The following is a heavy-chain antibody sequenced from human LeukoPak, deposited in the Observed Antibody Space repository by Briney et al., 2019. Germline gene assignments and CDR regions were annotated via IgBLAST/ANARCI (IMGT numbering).Heavy chain of an antibody. CDR2: ISSSGSTI. D-gene: IGHD3-10*02. Sequence: GGSLRLSCAASGFSFSTYSMNWVRQAPGKGLEWVSYISSSGSTIYYADSVKGRFPISRDNAKNSLYLQMNSLRSEDTAGYYVAELGITMIGGVWGKGTTVTISS. CDR3: AELGITMIGGV. J-gene: IGHJ6*04. CDR1: GFSFSTYS. V-gene: IGHV3-48*04.